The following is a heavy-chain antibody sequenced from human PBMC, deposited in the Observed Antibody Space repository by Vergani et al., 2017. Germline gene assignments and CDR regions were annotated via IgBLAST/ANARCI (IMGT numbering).Heavy chain of an antibody. CDR1: GFTLSDHV. CDR2: SRNQARSYTT. Sequence: EVQLVESGGGLVQPGGSLRLSCAASGFTLSDHVMDWVRQGPGKGLEWVGRSRNQARSYTTEYSASVKGRFTISRDDSRNTLYLQMNSLKTEDTAVYYCATLPLQTQHQVPSWGQGTLVTVSS. J-gene: IGHJ5*02. CDR3: ATLPLQTQHQVPS. D-gene: IGHD6-13*01. V-gene: IGHV3-72*01.